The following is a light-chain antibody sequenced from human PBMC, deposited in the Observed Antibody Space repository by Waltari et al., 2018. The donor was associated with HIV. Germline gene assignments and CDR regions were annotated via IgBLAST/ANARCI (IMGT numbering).Light chain of an antibody. CDR1: SSDVGSYNR. Sequence: QSALTQPPSVSGSPGQSVTISCTGTSSDVGSYNRVSWYQQPPGTAPKLMIYEVSNLPAGVPDRVSGSKSGNTASLTISGLQAEDEADYYCSSYTSSSTVVFGGGTKLTVL. CDR3: SSYTSSSTVV. V-gene: IGLV2-18*02. J-gene: IGLJ2*01. CDR2: EVS.